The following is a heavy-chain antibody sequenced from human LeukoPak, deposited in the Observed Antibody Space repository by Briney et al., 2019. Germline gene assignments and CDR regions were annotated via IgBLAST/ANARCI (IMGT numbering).Heavy chain of an antibody. CDR1: GYIFTDHY. V-gene: IGHV1-2*02. D-gene: IGHD5-12*01. Sequence: ASVKVSFQATGYIFTDHYIHWLRQAPAQGLAWMGLINSNNGAKNYVQKFQGRVTMTRDTSISTAYMELTRLGSDDTAVYYCARDGSLGYWGKGTLVTVSS. CDR3: ARDGSLGY. CDR2: INSNNGAK. J-gene: IGHJ4*02.